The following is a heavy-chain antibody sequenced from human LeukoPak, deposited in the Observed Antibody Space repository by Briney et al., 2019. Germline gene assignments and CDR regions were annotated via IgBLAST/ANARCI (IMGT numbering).Heavy chain of an antibody. CDR2: IIPIFGTA. J-gene: IGHJ6*03. Sequence: ASVKVSCKASGGTFSSYAISWVRQAPGQGLEWMGGIIPIFGTANYAQKFQGRVTITADESTSTAYMELSSLRSEDTAVYYCASGPLDYYYMDVWGKGTTVTVSS. CDR1: GGTFSSYA. D-gene: IGHD3-16*02. CDR3: ASGPLDYYYMDV. V-gene: IGHV1-69*13.